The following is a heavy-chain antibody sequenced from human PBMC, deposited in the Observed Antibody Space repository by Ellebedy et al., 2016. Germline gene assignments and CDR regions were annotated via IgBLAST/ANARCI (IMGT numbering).Heavy chain of an antibody. V-gene: IGHV3-23*01. CDR2: ISGSDGST. Sequence: GGSLRLSCAASGFTFSSYAMTWVRQAPGKGLEWVSGISGSDGSTYYADSVKGRFTISRDNSKNTLYLQMNSLRAEDTAVYYCARGVGSGWFDPWGQGTLVTVSS. D-gene: IGHD2-15*01. J-gene: IGHJ5*02. CDR3: ARGVGSGWFDP. CDR1: GFTFSSYA.